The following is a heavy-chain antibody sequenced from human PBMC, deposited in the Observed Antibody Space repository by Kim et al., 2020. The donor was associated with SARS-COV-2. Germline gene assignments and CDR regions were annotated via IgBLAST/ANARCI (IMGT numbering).Heavy chain of an antibody. CDR1: GFSFSSCG. CDR3: ARTPGPVGHYFDY. D-gene: IGHD1-26*01. Sequence: GGSLRLSCEASGFSFSSCGMNWVRQAPGKGLEWISYISCSGSTIYYADSVKGRFTISRDSAKSSLYLQMNSLRDEDTALYYCARTPGPVGHYFDYWGQG. V-gene: IGHV3-48*02. CDR2: ISCSGSTI. J-gene: IGHJ4*02.